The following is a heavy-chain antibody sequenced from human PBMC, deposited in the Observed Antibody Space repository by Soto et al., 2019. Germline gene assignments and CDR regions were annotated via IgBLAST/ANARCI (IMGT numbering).Heavy chain of an antibody. CDR3: ARDSRNRQEGMDV. CDR2: ISSNVDYI. CDR1: GFTFSTYS. J-gene: IGHJ6*02. Sequence: EVQLVESGGGLVKPGGSLSLSCAASGFTFSTYSINWVRQAPGKGLEWVASISSNVDYIYYADSVKGRFTISRDNAQNSLFLQMNSLRDEDTAVYFCARDSRNRQEGMDVWGHGTTVTVSS. V-gene: IGHV3-21*02.